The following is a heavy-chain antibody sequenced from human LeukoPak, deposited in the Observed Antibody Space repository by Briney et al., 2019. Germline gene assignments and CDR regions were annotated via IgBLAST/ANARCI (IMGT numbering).Heavy chain of an antibody. V-gene: IGHV4-59*01. Sequence: KPSETLSLTCTVSGGSISSYYWSWIRQPPGKGLEWIGYIYYSGSTNYNPSLKSRVTISVDTSKNQFSLKLSSVTAADTAVYHCARAWSSSWYSINRYWYFDLWGRGTLVTVSS. CDR1: GGSISSYY. J-gene: IGHJ2*01. D-gene: IGHD6-13*01. CDR2: IYYSGST. CDR3: ARAWSSSWYSINRYWYFDL.